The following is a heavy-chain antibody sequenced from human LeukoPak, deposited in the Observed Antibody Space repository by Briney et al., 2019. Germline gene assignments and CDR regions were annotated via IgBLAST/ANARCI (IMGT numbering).Heavy chain of an antibody. V-gene: IGHV3-21*01. CDR2: ISSGGNYI. Sequence: GESLRLSCAASGFTFSSYSMNWVRQAPGKGLEWVSSISSGGNYIYYADSVKGRFTISRDTAKHSLYLQMNSLRAEDTAVYYCARDDPRAQGAYAFDIWGQGTMVTVSS. CDR1: GFTFSSYS. D-gene: IGHD4/OR15-4a*01. J-gene: IGHJ3*02. CDR3: ARDDPRAQGAYAFDI.